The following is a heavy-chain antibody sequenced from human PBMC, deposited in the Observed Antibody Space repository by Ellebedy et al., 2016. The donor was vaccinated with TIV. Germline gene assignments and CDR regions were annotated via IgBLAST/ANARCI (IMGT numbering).Heavy chain of an antibody. Sequence: AASVQVSCKTSGYTFTSYGISWVRQAPGQGLEWMGGVIPIIGAVNYAQDFQGRVTITADAFTYTSHMLLSSLRSDDTAIYYCVRIEDGGWALDHWGQGTLVTVSS. CDR1: GYTFTSYG. D-gene: IGHD6-19*01. J-gene: IGHJ4*02. V-gene: IGHV1-69*13. CDR3: VRIEDGGWALDH. CDR2: VIPIIGAV.